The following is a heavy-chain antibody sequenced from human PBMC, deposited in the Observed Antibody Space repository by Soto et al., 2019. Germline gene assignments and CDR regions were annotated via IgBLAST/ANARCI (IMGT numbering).Heavy chain of an antibody. J-gene: IGHJ5*02. Sequence: PGESLKISCKVSGYSFTSYWIGWVRQMPGKGLEWMGIIYPGDSDTRYSPSFQGQVTISADKSISTAYLQWSSLKASDTAMYYCARCRGSYSRFGWLDPWGKETLVTVSS. CDR1: GYSFTSYW. CDR2: IYPGDSDT. CDR3: ARCRGSYSRFGWLDP. D-gene: IGHD1-26*01. V-gene: IGHV5-51*01.